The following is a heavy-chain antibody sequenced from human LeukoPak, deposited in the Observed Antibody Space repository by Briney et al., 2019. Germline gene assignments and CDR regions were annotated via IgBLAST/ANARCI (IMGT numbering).Heavy chain of an antibody. CDR3: AKDGTAAMVTAPDY. CDR2: ISWDGDSK. V-gene: IGHV3-43*01. CDR1: GFTFDDYA. J-gene: IGHJ4*02. D-gene: IGHD5-18*01. Sequence: GGSLRLSCAASGFTFDDYAMHWVRQCPGKGREWVAVISWDGDSKLYTDSVKGRFPISRDNSKSSLFLQMDSLRTEDTALYFCAKDGTAAMVTAPDYWGQGTLVTVSS.